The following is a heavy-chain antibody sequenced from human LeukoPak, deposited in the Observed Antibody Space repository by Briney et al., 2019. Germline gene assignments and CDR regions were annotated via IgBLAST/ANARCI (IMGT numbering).Heavy chain of an antibody. CDR2: IDYSGST. Sequence: SETLTLTCTASGCSISNYYWNWIRQPPGKGLEWIGYIDYSGSTTYYPSLKSRVMISVNTSYNQSSLNLSSVTAADTAVDYCARSLGYGYGFGFFGFWGQGPLVTVSS. CDR3: ARSLGYGYGFGFFGF. CDR1: GCSISNYY. D-gene: IGHD5-18*01. V-gene: IGHV4-59*01. J-gene: IGHJ4*02.